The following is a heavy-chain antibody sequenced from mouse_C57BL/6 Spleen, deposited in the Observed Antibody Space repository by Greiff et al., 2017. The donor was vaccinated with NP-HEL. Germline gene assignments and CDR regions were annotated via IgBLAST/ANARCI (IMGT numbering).Heavy chain of an antibody. CDR3: ARRGLERHYAMDY. CDR1: GYAFTNYL. Sequence: QVQLQQSGAELVRPGTSVKVSCKASGYAFTNYLIEWVKQRPGQGLEWIGVINPGSGGTNYNEKFKGKATLTADKSSSTAYMQLSSLTSEDSAVYVCARRGLERHYAMDYWGQGTSVTVSS. J-gene: IGHJ4*01. CDR2: INPGSGGT. V-gene: IGHV1-54*01. D-gene: IGHD3-3*01.